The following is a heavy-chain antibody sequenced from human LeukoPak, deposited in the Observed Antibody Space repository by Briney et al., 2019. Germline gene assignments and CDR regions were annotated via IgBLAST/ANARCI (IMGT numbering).Heavy chain of an antibody. CDR3: ASGGSTGYSSGWYGLGAFDI. V-gene: IGHV4-4*07. CDR1: GGSISSHY. J-gene: IGHJ3*02. CDR2: IYISGST. D-gene: IGHD6-19*01. Sequence: KPSETLSLTCTVSGGSISSHYWSWIRQPAGKGLQWIGRIYISGSTNYNPSLKSRVTMSVDTSKNQFSLKLSSVTAADTAVYYCASGGSTGYSSGWYGLGAFDIWGQGTMVTVSS.